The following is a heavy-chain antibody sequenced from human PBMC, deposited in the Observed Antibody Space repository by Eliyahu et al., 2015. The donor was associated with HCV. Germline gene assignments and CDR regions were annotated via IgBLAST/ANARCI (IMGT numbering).Heavy chain of an antibody. CDR2: IHYSGST. V-gene: IGHV4-59*01. CDR1: GGSITTYY. J-gene: IGHJ5*02. CDR3: ASGGGGIAVAGTGGWFDP. Sequence: QVQLQESGPGLVKPSETLSLTXTVXGGSITTYYWSWIRQPPGXGXEWIGYIHYSGSTNYNPSLKSRVTMSVDTSKNQFSLNLTSVTAADTAVYYCASGGGGIAVAGTGGWFDPWGQGTLVTVSS. D-gene: IGHD6-19*01.